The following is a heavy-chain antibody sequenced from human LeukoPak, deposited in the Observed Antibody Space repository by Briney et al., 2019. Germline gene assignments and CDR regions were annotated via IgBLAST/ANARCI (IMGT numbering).Heavy chain of an antibody. J-gene: IGHJ5*02. V-gene: IGHV1-2*02. Sequence: ASVKVSCKASGYIFTDYYIHWVRQAPGQGLEWMGWINPNSGGTNYAQKFQGRVTMTRDTSISTAYMELSRLRSDDTAVYYCARDGPQLSSSWTNWFDPWGQGTLVTVSS. D-gene: IGHD6-13*01. CDR2: INPNSGGT. CDR1: GYIFTDYY. CDR3: ARDGPQLSSSWTNWFDP.